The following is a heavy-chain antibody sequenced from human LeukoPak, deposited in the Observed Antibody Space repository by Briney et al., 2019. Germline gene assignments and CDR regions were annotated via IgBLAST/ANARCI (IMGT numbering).Heavy chain of an antibody. J-gene: IGHJ1*01. CDR1: GFSFSSYW. Sequence: GGSLKLSCAASGFSFSSYWMHWVRQAPGKGLVWVSRIKSDGKTNYADSVKGRFTISRDNAKNTVSLQMNSLRAEDTGVYYCARAPSEIGGYYPEYFRHWGQGTLVTVSS. CDR2: IKSDGKT. V-gene: IGHV3-74*01. CDR3: ARAPSEIGGYYPEYFRH. D-gene: IGHD3-22*01.